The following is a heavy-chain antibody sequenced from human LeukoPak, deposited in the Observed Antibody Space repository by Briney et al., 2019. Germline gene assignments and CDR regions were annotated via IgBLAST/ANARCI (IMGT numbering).Heavy chain of an antibody. J-gene: IGHJ4*02. D-gene: IGHD3-10*01. Sequence: GGSLRLSCAASGFTFSTYTMSWVRQAPGKGLEWVSAITGRGGHTYYADSVKGRLTISRDNSKNTMFLQMNSLRAEDTAVYYCATFGCNGDCDYWGQGTLVTVSS. V-gene: IGHV3-23*01. CDR1: GFTFSTYT. CDR2: ITGRGGHT. CDR3: ATFGCNGDCDY.